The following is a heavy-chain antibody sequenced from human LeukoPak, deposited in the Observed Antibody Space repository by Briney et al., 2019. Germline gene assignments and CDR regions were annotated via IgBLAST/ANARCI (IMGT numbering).Heavy chain of an antibody. CDR2: IKSRSNTVST. D-gene: IGHD3-10*01. V-gene: IGHV3-15*01. J-gene: IGHJ4*02. Sequence: GGSLRLSCAASGFTFNNFWMSWVRQAPGKGLEWVGRIKSRSNTVSTDYAAPGKGRFTISRDKSRNTLHMQMNSLTTADTSMYYCATDIPRGVRGANNYWGERTLVTVSS. CDR3: ATDIPRGVRGANNY. CDR1: GFTFNNFW.